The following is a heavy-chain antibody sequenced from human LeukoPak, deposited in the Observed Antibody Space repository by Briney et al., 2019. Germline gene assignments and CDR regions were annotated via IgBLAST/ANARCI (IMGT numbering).Heavy chain of an antibody. CDR2: IYYSGST. Sequence: SETLSLTCTVSGGSISSSSYYWGWIRQPPGKGLEWIGSIYYSGSTYYNPSLKSRVTISVDTSKNQFSLKLSSVTAADTAVYYCARASARRGSGSYYYFSRQGGFDIWGQGTMVTVSS. CDR3: ARASARRGSGSYYYFSRQGGFDI. CDR1: GGSISSSSYY. V-gene: IGHV4-39*07. D-gene: IGHD3-10*01. J-gene: IGHJ3*02.